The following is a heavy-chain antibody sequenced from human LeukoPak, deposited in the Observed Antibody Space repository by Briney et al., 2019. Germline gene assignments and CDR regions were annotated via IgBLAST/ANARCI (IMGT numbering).Heavy chain of an antibody. D-gene: IGHD3-22*01. CDR1: GFTFSSYA. J-gene: IGHJ5*02. CDR3: ARCSYDSSGYYRNWFDP. CDR2: ISGSGGST. V-gene: IGHV3-23*01. Sequence: GGSLRLSCAASGFTFSSYAMSWVRQAPGKGLEWVSAISGSGGSTYYADSVEGRFTISRDNSKNTLYLQMNSLRAEDTAVYYCARCSYDSSGYYRNWFDPWGQGTLVTVSS.